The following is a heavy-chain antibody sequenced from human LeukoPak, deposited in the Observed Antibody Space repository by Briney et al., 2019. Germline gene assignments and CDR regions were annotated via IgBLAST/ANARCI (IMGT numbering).Heavy chain of an antibody. J-gene: IGHJ4*02. CDR3: ARGRPRGDHRYYFDY. D-gene: IGHD2-21*02. CDR2: ISAYNGNT. V-gene: IGHV1-18*01. CDR1: GYTFTSYG. Sequence: GASVTVSCTASGYTFTSYGISWVRQAPGQGLEWMGWISAYNGNTNYAQKLQGRVTMTTDTSTSTAYMELRSLRSDDTAVYYCARGRPRGDHRYYFDYWGQGTLVTVSS.